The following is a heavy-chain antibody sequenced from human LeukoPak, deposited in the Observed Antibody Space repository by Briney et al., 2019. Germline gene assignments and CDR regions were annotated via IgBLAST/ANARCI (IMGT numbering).Heavy chain of an antibody. J-gene: IGHJ4*02. D-gene: IGHD4-11*01. CDR2: ISHRGST. CDR1: GGSISGYY. Sequence: SETLSLTCTVSGGSISGYYWTWIRQPPGKGLEWIGFISHRGSTIYNPSLKSRVTISLDTSRNQFSLKLRSVTAADTAVYYCALASHISNSEFDYWGKGTLVTVSS. V-gene: IGHV4-59*01. CDR3: ALASHISNSEFDY.